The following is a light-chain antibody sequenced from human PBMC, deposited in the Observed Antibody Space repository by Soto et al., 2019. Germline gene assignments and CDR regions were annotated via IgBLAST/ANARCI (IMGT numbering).Light chain of an antibody. CDR2: ATS. J-gene: IGKJ1*01. Sequence: TQSPGTLSLSPGERATLSCMAVQSVTSTYMACYQQKPGQAPRLLIYATSFRATGIPDRFRGSGSGTDFTLTISSLEPEDSAVYYCQDSSTSPWPFGQGTKVDIK. V-gene: IGKV3-20*01. CDR1: QSVTSTY. CDR3: QDSSTSPWP.